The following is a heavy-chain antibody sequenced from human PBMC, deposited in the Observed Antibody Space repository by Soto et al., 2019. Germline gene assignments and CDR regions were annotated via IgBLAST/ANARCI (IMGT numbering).Heavy chain of an antibody. CDR2: INPSGGST. J-gene: IGHJ4*02. CDR1: GYTFTSYY. Sequence: QVQLVQSGAEVKKPGASVKVSCKASGYTFTSYYMHWVRQAPGQGLEWMGIINPSGGSTRYAQKFQGRVTMTRDTSTSTIYMDLSSLRSEDTAVYYCARGLIYDSSGYYFDYWGQGTLVIVSS. V-gene: IGHV1-46*01. CDR3: ARGLIYDSSGYYFDY. D-gene: IGHD3-22*01.